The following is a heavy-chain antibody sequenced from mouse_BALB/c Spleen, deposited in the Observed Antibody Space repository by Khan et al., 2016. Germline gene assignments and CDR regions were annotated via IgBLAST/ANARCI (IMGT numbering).Heavy chain of an antibody. CDR2: INSDGSAI. Sequence: EVQLLETGGGLVQPGGSRGLSCEGSGFTFSGFWMSWVRQTPGKTLEWMGDINSDGSAIHYAPSIKDRFTIFRDNDKSTLYLQMSNVRSEDTATYFCMRYDGSYGYFDVWGAGTTVTVSS. J-gene: IGHJ1*01. D-gene: IGHD2-3*01. CDR3: MRYDGSYGYFDV. V-gene: IGHV11-2*02. CDR1: GFTFSGFW.